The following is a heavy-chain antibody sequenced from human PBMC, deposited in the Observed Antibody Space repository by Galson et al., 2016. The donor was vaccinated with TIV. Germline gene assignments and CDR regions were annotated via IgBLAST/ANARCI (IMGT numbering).Heavy chain of an antibody. Sequence: SLRLSCAASGFTFSKFPMSWVRQAPGKGLEWVASISPTGSITYYAASVKGRFTISRDNSKNTLSLEMNSLRADDTAMYFCAKDRFYCSFSSCHGPFDDWGQGALVTVSS. J-gene: IGHJ4*02. D-gene: IGHD2-15*01. V-gene: IGHV3-23*01. CDR2: ISPTGSIT. CDR3: AKDRFYCSFSSCHGPFDD. CDR1: GFTFSKFP.